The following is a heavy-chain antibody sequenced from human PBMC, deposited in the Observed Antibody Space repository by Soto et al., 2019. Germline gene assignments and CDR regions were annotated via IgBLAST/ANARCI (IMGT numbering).Heavy chain of an antibody. D-gene: IGHD6-13*01. V-gene: IGHV4-30-4*01. CDR3: ASRQQQALPVEY. J-gene: IGHJ4*02. Sequence: TLALSCNVSEGYISTGFYFWSWVRQSPGKGLEWIGHIYSSGTTYYNPSLKSRVTISIDASKNQFSLKLTSVTAADTAVYYCASRQQQALPVEYSGQGYLLP. CDR1: EGYISTGFYF. CDR2: IYSSGTT.